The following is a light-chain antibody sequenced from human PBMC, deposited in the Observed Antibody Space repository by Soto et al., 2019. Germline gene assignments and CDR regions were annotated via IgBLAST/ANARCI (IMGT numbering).Light chain of an antibody. CDR2: GAS. J-gene: IGKJ3*01. CDR3: QQFGSSPGFT. V-gene: IGKV3-20*01. CDR1: QSINSRY. Sequence: EIVLTQSPGTLSLSPGERATLSCRASQSINSRYLAWYQQKPGQAPRLLIYGASSRATGIPDRLSRSGSGTDFSFTISRLEPEDFAVYYCQQFGSSPGFTFGPGTKVDIK.